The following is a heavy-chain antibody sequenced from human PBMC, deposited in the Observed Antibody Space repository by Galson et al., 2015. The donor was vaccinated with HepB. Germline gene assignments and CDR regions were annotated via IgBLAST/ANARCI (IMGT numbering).Heavy chain of an antibody. Sequence: LSLTCAVYGGSFTRSFSANYWNWIRQSPGKGLEWIGEINRSGSTNYNPSLKGRVTISVDTSKNQFSLKLNSVTAADTAVYYCARGVYDTSGYYKVVFFDYWGQGSLVTVSS. CDR1: GGSFTRSFSANY. CDR2: INRSGST. CDR3: ARGVYDTSGYYKVVFFDY. V-gene: IGHV4-34*01. D-gene: IGHD3-22*01. J-gene: IGHJ4*02.